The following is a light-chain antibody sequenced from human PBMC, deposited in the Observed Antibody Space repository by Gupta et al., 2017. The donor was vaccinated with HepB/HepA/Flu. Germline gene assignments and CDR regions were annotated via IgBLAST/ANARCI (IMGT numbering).Light chain of an antibody. CDR1: DSNIGSNP. Sequence: QPVLTQPPSASGPPGQRVTISCSGSDSNIGSNPVYWYQQVPGTAPKIFIYNNDQRPSGVPDRFSGSRSGTSASLAISGLQSEDEADYYCATWDDSLNAYVFATGTNVAVL. J-gene: IGLJ1*01. CDR3: ATWDDSLNAYV. V-gene: IGLV1-44*01. CDR2: NND.